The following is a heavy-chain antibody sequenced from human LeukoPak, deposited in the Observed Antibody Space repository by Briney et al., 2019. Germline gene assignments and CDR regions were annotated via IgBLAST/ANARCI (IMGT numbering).Heavy chain of an antibody. V-gene: IGHV3-66*01. D-gene: IGHD2-21*02. CDR2: VFTDGRT. CDR1: GFTVSGNY. CDR3: ARLRGDWSFDY. J-gene: IGHJ4*02. Sequence: GGSLRLSCAASGFTVSGNYMSWVRQAPGKGLESVSVVFTDGRTYYADSVKDRFTISRDNSKNTLYLQMNSLRAEDTAVYYCARLRGDWSFDYWGQGTLVTASS.